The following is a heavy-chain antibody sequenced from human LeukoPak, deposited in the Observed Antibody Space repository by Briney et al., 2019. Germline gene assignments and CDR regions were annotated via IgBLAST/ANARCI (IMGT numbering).Heavy chain of an antibody. CDR1: GFTFSSYG. V-gene: IGHV3-30*03. D-gene: IGHD3-10*01. Sequence: GRSLRLSCAASGFTFSSYGMHWVRQAPGKGLEWVAVISYDGSNKYYADSVKGRFTISRDNSKNTLYLQMNSLRAEDTAVYYCARESTAITMVRGVTTFDPWGQGTLVTVSS. J-gene: IGHJ5*02. CDR2: ISYDGSNK. CDR3: ARESTAITMVRGVTTFDP.